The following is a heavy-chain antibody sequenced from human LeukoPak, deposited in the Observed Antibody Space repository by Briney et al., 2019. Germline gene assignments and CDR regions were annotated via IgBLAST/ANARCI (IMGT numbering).Heavy chain of an antibody. CDR3: AVEYCSGGSCFIDY. Sequence: SETLSLTCTVSGGSISSGSYYWSWIRQPAGKGLEWIGRIYTSGSTNYNPSLKSRVTISVDTSKNQFSLKLSSVTAADTAAYYCAVEYCSGGSCFIDYWGQGTLVTVSS. D-gene: IGHD2-15*01. CDR2: IYTSGST. V-gene: IGHV4-61*02. J-gene: IGHJ4*02. CDR1: GGSISSGSYY.